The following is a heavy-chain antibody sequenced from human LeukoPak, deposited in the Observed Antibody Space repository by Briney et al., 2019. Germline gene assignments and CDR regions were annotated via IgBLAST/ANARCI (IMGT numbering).Heavy chain of an antibody. J-gene: IGHJ4*02. D-gene: IGHD2/OR15-2a*01. Sequence: SRTLSLTCVISGGSDSGNSAVAWNWLRQSPSRGLEWLERSYYRSKLNNDYAVSMNSRITNIPDTSKNQYSLHLNSVTPEDSAVYYCARGRNSGFDYWGQGTLVTVSS. CDR3: ARGRNSGFDY. V-gene: IGHV6-1*01. CDR1: GGSDSGNSAVA. CDR2: SYYRSKLNN.